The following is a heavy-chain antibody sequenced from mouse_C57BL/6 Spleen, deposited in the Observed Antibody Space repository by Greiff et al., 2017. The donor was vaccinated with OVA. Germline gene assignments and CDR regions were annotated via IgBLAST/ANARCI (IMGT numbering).Heavy chain of an antibody. CDR2: IYPGDGDT. D-gene: IGHD1-1*01. Sequence: VQLQQSGTELVKPGASVKISCKASGYAFSSSWMNWVKQRPGKGLEWIGRIYPGDGDTNYNGKFKGKATLTADKSSSTAYMQLSSLTSEDSAVYFCARWPNYYGSSYTFDYWGQGTTLTVSS. CDR1: GYAFSSSW. J-gene: IGHJ2*01. V-gene: IGHV1-82*01. CDR3: ARWPNYYGSSYTFDY.